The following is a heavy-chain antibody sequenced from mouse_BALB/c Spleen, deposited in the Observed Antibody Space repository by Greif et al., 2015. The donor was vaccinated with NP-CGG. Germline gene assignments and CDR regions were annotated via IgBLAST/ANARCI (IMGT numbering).Heavy chain of an antibody. V-gene: IGHV1-7*01. CDR3: ARYYYAMDY. Sequence: QVQLQQSGAALANPGASVKMSCKASGYTFTSYWMHWVKQRPGQGLEWIGYINPSTGYTEYNQKFKDKATLTADKSSSTAYMQLSSLTSEDSAVYYCARYYYAMDYWGQGTSVTVSS. J-gene: IGHJ4*01. CDR2: INPSTGYT. CDR1: GYTFTSYW.